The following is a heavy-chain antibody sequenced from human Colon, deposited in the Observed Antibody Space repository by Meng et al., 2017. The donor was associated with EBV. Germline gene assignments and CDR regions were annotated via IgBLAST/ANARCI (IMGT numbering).Heavy chain of an antibody. J-gene: IGHJ2*01. Sequence: QVQVQQPGPGRVRLSQTLPLSLTGSVCAISSGDYYWSWIRQPPGKGLELIGHFYYSGSTSYNPSLKSRVTISVDTSNNQFSLKLSSVTAADTAVYYCARVGWRQWSFDLWGRGTLVTVSS. D-gene: IGHD5-18*01. CDR1: VCAISSGDYY. CDR2: FYYSGST. CDR3: ARVGWRQWSFDL. V-gene: IGHV4-30-4*01.